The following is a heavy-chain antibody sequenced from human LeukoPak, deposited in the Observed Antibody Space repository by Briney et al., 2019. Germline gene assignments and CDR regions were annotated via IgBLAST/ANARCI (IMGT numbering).Heavy chain of an antibody. CDR1: GGSLSGYY. J-gene: IGHJ4*02. CDR3: ARHPYSDFVLDY. CDR2: IYYSGST. Sequence: SETLSLTCTVPGGSLSGYYWTWIRQPPGEKLEWIGYIYYSGSTKYNPSLKSRVTISVDTSKNQFSLKLNSVTAADTAVYYCARHPYSDFVLDYWGQGTLVTVSS. D-gene: IGHD4-11*01. V-gene: IGHV4-59*08.